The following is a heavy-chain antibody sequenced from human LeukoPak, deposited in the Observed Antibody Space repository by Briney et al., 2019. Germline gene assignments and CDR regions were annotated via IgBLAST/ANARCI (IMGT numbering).Heavy chain of an antibody. D-gene: IGHD5-18*01. V-gene: IGHV1-2*06. CDR1: GYSFTTSY. CDR3: ARDPGHTAMVSNAFDI. J-gene: IGHJ3*02. Sequence: ASVKVSRKTSGYSFTTSYMHWVRQAPGQGLEWMGRINPNSGGTNYAQKFQGRVTMTRDTSISTAYMELSRLRSDDTAVYYRARDPGHTAMVSNAFDIWGQGTMVTVSS. CDR2: INPNSGGT.